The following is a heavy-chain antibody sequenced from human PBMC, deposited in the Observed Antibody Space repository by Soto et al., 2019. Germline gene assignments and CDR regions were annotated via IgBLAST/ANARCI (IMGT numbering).Heavy chain of an antibody. Sequence: PGESLKISCQGSGYTFNSFWNGWVRQMPGEGLEWMGLMFPWTSDTRYSPSFQGHVSISVDRSTGTGYLQWNSLKASDTAMYYCVTTRDGTTFFPHWGQGTPVTVSS. CDR2: MFPWTSDT. CDR3: VTTRDGTTFFPH. J-gene: IGHJ4*02. CDR1: GYTFNSFW. D-gene: IGHD1-7*01. V-gene: IGHV5-51*01.